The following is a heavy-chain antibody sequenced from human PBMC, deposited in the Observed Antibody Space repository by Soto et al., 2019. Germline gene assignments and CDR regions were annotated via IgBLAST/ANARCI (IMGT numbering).Heavy chain of an antibody. CDR3: ARSNPNYDILTGYVGAGDFDY. CDR2: IYYSGST. CDR1: GGSISSYY. V-gene: IGHV4-59*01. Sequence: SETLSLTCIVSGGSISSYYWSWIRQPPGKGLEWIGYIYYSGSTNYNPSLKSRVTISVDTSKNQFSLKLGSVTAADTAVYYCARSNPNYDILTGYVGAGDFDYWGQGTLVTVSS. D-gene: IGHD3-9*01. J-gene: IGHJ4*02.